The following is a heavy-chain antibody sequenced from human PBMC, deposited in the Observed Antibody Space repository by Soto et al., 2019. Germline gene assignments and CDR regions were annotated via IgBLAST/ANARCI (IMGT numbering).Heavy chain of an antibody. Sequence: QVHLVQSGAELKKPGASVRVSCKASGYSFTSNGISWVRQAPGQGLGWMGWISAKNGDTNYAKKFQGRVIMTTDTSTSTAYMELRSLRSDDTAVYYCVRDRDSDTWPSRDVWGQGTTVTVSS. D-gene: IGHD1-26*01. CDR1: GYSFTSNG. CDR2: ISAKNGDT. V-gene: IGHV1-18*01. CDR3: VRDRDSDTWPSRDV. J-gene: IGHJ6*02.